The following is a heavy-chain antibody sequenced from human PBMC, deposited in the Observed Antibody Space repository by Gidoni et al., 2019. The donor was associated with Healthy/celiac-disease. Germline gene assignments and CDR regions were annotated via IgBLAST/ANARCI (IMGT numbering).Heavy chain of an antibody. V-gene: IGHV3-15*01. CDR1: GFTFSNAW. CDR3: TTVRY. Sequence: EVQLVESGGGLVKPGGSLRLCCAASGFTFSNAWMGWVRQAPGKGLEWVGRIKSNTDGGTTDDAAPVKCRFTISRDDSKNTLYLHTNSLKTEDTAVYYCTTVRYWGQGTLVTVSS. CDR2: IKSNTDGGTT. J-gene: IGHJ4*02.